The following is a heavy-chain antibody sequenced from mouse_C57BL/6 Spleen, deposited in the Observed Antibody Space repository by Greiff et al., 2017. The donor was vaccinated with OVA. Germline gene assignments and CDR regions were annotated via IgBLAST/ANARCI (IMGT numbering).Heavy chain of an antibody. Sequence: VQLQQPGAELVRPGSSVKLFCKASGYTFTSYWMHWVKQRPIQGLEWIGNIDPSDSETHYNQKFKDKATLTVDKSSSTAYMQLSSLTSEDSAVYYCARSGGDGSWYFDVWGTGTTVTVSS. CDR3: ARSGGDGSWYFDV. CDR2: IDPSDSET. D-gene: IGHD3-1*01. J-gene: IGHJ1*03. V-gene: IGHV1-52*01. CDR1: GYTFTSYW.